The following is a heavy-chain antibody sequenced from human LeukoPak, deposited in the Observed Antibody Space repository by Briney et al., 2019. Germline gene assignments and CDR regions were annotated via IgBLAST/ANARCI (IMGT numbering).Heavy chain of an antibody. CDR3: ARDPGANYFDY. CDR2: INPNNGGT. Sequence: ASVKVSCKASGYXFTSYYIHWVRQAPEHGLEWMGWINPNNGGTNYEQKFKGWVTMTRDTSISTDYMGLNRLRSDDTAVYYCARDPGANYFDYWGQGTLVTVSS. CDR1: GYXFTSYY. J-gene: IGHJ4*02. D-gene: IGHD7-27*01. V-gene: IGHV1-2*04.